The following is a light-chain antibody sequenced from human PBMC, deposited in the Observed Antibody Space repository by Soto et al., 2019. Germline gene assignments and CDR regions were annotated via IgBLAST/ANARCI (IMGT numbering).Light chain of an antibody. J-gene: IGKJ2*01. V-gene: IGKV3-15*01. CDR1: QTVNSN. CDR3: QQYHPWPPMYT. Sequence: EIVLTQSPATLSVSPGEGVTLTCRASQTVNSNLAWYQQKPGQAPRLLIYGAFSRATGIPARFSGSGSGTEFTLTISSLQSEDFAVYYCQQYHPWPPMYTFAQGTKLEIK. CDR2: GAF.